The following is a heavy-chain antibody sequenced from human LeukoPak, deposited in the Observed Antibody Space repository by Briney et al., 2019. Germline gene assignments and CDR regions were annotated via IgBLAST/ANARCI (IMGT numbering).Heavy chain of an antibody. CDR2: IYYSGST. V-gene: IGHV4-59*01. Sequence: SETQSLTCTVSGGSISSYYWSWIRQPPGKGLEWIGYIYYSGSTNYNPSLKSRVTISVDTSKNQFSLKLSSVTAADTAVYYCAREGATFDRWGQGTLVTVSS. D-gene: IGHD1-26*01. CDR1: GGSISSYY. J-gene: IGHJ5*02. CDR3: AREGATFDR.